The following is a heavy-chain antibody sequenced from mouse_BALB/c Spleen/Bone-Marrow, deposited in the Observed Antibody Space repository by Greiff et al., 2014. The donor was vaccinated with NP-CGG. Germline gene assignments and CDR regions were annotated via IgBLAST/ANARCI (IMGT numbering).Heavy chain of an antibody. D-gene: IGHD1-1*01. CDR2: IDPANGDT. CDR1: GFNIKDTY. Sequence: DVQLQESRAELAKPGASVKLSCTASGFNIKDTYMHWVKQRPEQGLEWIGRIDPANGDTKYDPKFQGKATITADTSSNTAYLQLSSLTSEDTAVYYCTKPSFYYGSSYWYFDVWGAGTTVTVSS. V-gene: IGHV14-3*02. CDR3: TKPSFYYGSSYWYFDV. J-gene: IGHJ1*01.